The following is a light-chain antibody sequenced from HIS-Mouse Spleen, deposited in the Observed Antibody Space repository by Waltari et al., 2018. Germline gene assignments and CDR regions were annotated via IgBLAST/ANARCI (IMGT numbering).Light chain of an antibody. CDR2: EGS. CDR1: SRDVGRNNL. Sequence: QSALTQPASVSGSPGNSITISCPATSRDVGRNNLVPCYHQHPGKAPKLMIYEGSKRPSGVANRFSGSKSGNTASLTISGLQAEDEADYYCCSYAGSSTWVFGGGTKLTVL. CDR3: CSYAGSSTWV. J-gene: IGLJ3*02. V-gene: IGLV2-23*01.